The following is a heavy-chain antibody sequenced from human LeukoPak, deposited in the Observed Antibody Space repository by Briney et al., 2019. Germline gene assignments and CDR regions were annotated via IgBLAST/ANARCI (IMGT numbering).Heavy chain of an antibody. J-gene: IGHJ6*04. CDR2: IIPIFGTA. CDR3: ASTVRGAPGGPYYYYYYGMDV. CDR1: GGTFSSYA. D-gene: IGHD3-10*01. V-gene: IGHV1-69*06. Sequence: GSSVKVSCKASGGTFSSYAISWVRQAPGQGLEWMGGIIPIFGTANYAQKFQGRVTITADKSTSTAYMELSSLRSEDTAVYYCASTVRGAPGGPYYYYYYGMDVWGKGTTVTVSS.